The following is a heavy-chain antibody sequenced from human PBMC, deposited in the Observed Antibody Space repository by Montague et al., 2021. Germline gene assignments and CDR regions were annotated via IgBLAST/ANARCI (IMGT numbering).Heavy chain of an antibody. Sequence: SETLSLTCTVSRSLINSDYYCGWIRPPPGKGLEWMGSVSHGGRTYYNPSHKSRVTISVDTSNNHFSLKLSSVTAADTAMYYCARERDRYYYMDIWGKGTTITVSS. CDR3: ARERDRYYYMDI. CDR1: RSLINSDYY. CDR2: VSHGGRT. J-gene: IGHJ6*03. V-gene: IGHV4-38-2*02.